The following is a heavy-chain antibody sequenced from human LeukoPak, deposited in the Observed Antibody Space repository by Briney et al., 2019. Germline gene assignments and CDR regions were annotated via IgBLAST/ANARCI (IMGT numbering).Heavy chain of an antibody. J-gene: IGHJ5*02. D-gene: IGHD1-26*01. V-gene: IGHV1-46*01. CDR1: GYTFTSYY. CDR2: INPSGGST. CDR3: ARDLNLSGTGSYYVNWFDP. Sequence: ASVKVSCKASGYTFTSYYMHWVRQAPGQGLEWMGIINPSGGSTSYAQKFQGRVTMTRDTSTSTVYMELSSLRSEDTAVYYCARDLNLSGTGSYYVNWFDPWGQGTLVTVSS.